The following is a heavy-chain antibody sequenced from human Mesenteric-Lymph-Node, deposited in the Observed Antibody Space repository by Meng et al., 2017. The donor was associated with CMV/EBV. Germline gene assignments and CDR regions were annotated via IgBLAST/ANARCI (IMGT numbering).Heavy chain of an antibody. J-gene: IGHJ6*02. Sequence: GGSLRLSCAASGFTFSSYSMNWVRQAPGKGLECVSYISSSSGTISYADSVKGRFTISIDSAKNSLYLQMNSLRAEDTAVYYCARNQEAYYYYGLDVWGQGTTVTVSS. CDR2: ISSSSGTI. CDR1: GFTFSSYS. CDR3: ARNQEAYYYYGLDV. V-gene: IGHV3-48*04. D-gene: IGHD1-14*01.